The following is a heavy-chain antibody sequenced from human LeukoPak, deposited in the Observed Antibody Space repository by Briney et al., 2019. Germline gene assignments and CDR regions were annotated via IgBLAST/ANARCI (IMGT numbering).Heavy chain of an antibody. Sequence: PGGSLRLSCAASGFTFSTYGMHWVRQAPRKGLDRVAFIRYDGSNKYYADSVKGRFTISRDNSKNTLYLQMNSLRAEDTAVYYCANDSRTMIGYMDVWGKGTTVTVSS. J-gene: IGHJ6*03. CDR2: IRYDGSNK. D-gene: IGHD3-10*02. V-gene: IGHV3-30*02. CDR1: GFTFSTYG. CDR3: ANDSRTMIGYMDV.